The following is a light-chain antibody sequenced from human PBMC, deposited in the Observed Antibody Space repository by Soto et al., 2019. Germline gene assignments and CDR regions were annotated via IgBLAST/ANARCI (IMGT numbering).Light chain of an antibody. Sequence: DIVLTQSPGTLSLSPGERATLSCRASQSVSSSYLAWYQHKPGQAPRLLIFGASTRATGIPDRFSGSGSGTDFTLTISRLEPEDFAVYYCQHYGSSPWTFGQGTKVEIK. J-gene: IGKJ1*01. CDR1: QSVSSSY. CDR2: GAS. CDR3: QHYGSSPWT. V-gene: IGKV3-20*01.